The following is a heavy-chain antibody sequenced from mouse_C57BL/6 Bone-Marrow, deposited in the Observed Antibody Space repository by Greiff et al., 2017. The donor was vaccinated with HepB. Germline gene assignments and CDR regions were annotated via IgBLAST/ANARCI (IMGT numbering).Heavy chain of an antibody. V-gene: IGHV2-5*01. J-gene: IGHJ3*01. CDR1: GFSLTSYG. CDR2: IWRGGST. Sequence: VKLVESGPGLVQPSQSLSITCTVSGFSLTSYGVHWVRQSPGKGLEWLGVIWRGGSTDYNAAFMSRLSITKDNSKSQVFFKMNSLQADDTAIYYCAKTYGNYVAWFAYWGQGTLVTVSA. D-gene: IGHD2-1*01. CDR3: AKTYGNYVAWFAY.